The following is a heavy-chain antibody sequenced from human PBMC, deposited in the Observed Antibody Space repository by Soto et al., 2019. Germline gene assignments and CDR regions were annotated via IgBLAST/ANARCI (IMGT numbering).Heavy chain of an antibody. CDR1: GYTFTSYG. CDR3: ARGLYSSSVGSGYYYGMDV. Sequence: ASVKVSCKASGYTFTSYGMSWVRQAPGQGLEWMGWISAYNGNTNYAQKLQGRVTISVDTSKNQFSLKLSSVTAADTAVYYCARGLYSSSVGSGYYYGMDVWGQGTTVTVSS. D-gene: IGHD6-6*01. V-gene: IGHV1-18*01. J-gene: IGHJ6*02. CDR2: ISAYNGNT.